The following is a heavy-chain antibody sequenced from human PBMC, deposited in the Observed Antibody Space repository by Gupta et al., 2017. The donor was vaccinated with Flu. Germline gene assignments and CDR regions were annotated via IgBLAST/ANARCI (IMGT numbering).Heavy chain of an antibody. CDR3: ARGIWTGTSLPYYFDY. J-gene: IGHJ4*02. D-gene: IGHD3/OR15-3a*01. V-gene: IGHV1-3*01. Sequence: QVQIVQSGAEVREHGASVKVSCKASGFTFTEYALQWVRQDPAQGIEWMVLINAGNGHTRDSQKFQARVTITRDTSANTAYMELSILRSEDTAVYYCARGIWTGTSLPYYFDYWGQGTLVAVSS. CDR2: INAGNGHT. CDR1: GFTFTEYA.